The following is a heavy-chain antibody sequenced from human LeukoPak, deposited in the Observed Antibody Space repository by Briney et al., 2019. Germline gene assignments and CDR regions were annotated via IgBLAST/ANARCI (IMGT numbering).Heavy chain of an antibody. D-gene: IGHD2-8*01. Sequence: QPGGSLRLSCAASGFTFSSYWMTWVRQAPGKGLEWVANIKQDGSEKYYVDSVKGRFTISRDNAKNSLSLHMNSLRAEDTAVYYCARDRGECTNGVCYYPDFDYWGQGTLVTVSS. CDR3: ARDRGECTNGVCYYPDFDY. CDR2: IKQDGSEK. J-gene: IGHJ4*02. V-gene: IGHV3-7*01. CDR1: GFTFSSYW.